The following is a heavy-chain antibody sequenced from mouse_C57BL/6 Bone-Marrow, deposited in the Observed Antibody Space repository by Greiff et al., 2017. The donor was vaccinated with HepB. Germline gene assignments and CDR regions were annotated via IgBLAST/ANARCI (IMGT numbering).Heavy chain of an antibody. CDR1: GFTFSDYG. V-gene: IGHV5-15*01. CDR2: ISNLAYSI. Sequence: EVQGVESGGGLVQPGGSLKLSCAASGFTFSDYGMAWVRQAPRKGPEWVAFISNLAYSIYYADTVTGRFTISRENAKNTLYLEMSSLRSEDTAMYYCARLTGTRGYFDVWGTGTTVTVSS. D-gene: IGHD4-1*01. CDR3: ARLTGTRGYFDV. J-gene: IGHJ1*03.